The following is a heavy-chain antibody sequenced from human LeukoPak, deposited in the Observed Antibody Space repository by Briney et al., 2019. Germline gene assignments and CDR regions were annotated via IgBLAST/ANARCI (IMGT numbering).Heavy chain of an antibody. J-gene: IGHJ4*02. D-gene: IGHD3-3*01. Sequence: PGGSLRLSCAASGFTVSNNYMSWVRQAPGKGLEWVSAISGSGGSTYYADSVKGRFTISRDNSKNTLYLQMNSLRAEDTAVYYCAKVGDFWSGYYGWIPTDYWGQGTLVTVSS. CDR2: ISGSGGST. CDR3: AKVGDFWSGYYGWIPTDY. CDR1: GFTVSNNY. V-gene: IGHV3-23*01.